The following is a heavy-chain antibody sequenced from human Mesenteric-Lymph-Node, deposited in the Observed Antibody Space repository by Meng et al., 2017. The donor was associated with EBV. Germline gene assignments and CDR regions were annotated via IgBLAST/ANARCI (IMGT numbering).Heavy chain of an antibody. CDR2: ISSSGSS. Sequence: QLTPQESGPGLVNPSETLSLTCTVSGCSIIRSSSYYCGWIRQPPGKWLEWIGYISSSGSSDYNPSLKSRVIISHDSSKNQFSLHLNSVTAADTAVYYCGRDPQGGLDPWGQGILVTVSS. V-gene: IGHV4-39*07. J-gene: IGHJ5*02. CDR1: GCSIIRSSSYY. D-gene: IGHD2-15*01. CDR3: GRDPQGGLDP.